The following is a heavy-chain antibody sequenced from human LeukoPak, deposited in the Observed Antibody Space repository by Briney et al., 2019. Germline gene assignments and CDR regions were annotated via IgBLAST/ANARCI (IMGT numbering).Heavy chain of an antibody. Sequence: GASVKVSCKASGGTFSSYAISWVRQAPGQGLEWMGGIIPIFGTANYAQKFQGRVTITADKSTSTAYMELSSLRSEDTAVYYCARDVRGERFDPWGQGTLVTVSS. CDR2: IIPIFGTA. V-gene: IGHV1-69*06. D-gene: IGHD3-16*01. J-gene: IGHJ5*02. CDR1: GGTFSSYA. CDR3: ARDVRGERFDP.